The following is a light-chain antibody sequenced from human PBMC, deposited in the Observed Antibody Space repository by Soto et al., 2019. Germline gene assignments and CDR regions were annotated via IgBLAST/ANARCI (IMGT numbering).Light chain of an antibody. J-gene: IGKJ5*01. CDR3: QQSYSTPIT. CDR1: QGISSF. CDR2: GAS. V-gene: IGKV1-39*01. Sequence: DIQLTQSPSFLSASVGDRVTISCRASQGISSFLAWYQQKPPKAPELLIYGASTLQGGVPSRFSGSRSGTDFTLTIGSLQPDDFATYYCQQSYSTPITFGQGTRLEIK.